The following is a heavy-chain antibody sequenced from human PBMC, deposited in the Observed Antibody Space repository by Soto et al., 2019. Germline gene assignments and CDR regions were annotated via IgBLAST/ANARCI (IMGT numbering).Heavy chain of an antibody. Sequence: ASVKVSCKASGYTFTSYGISWVRQAPRQGLEWMGWISAYNGNTNYAQKLQGRVTMTTDTSTSTAYMELRSLRSDDTAVYYCARLPWADYGGIFDPWGQGTLVTVSS. CDR1: GYTFTSYG. CDR2: ISAYNGNT. V-gene: IGHV1-18*01. J-gene: IGHJ5*02. D-gene: IGHD4-17*01. CDR3: ARLPWADYGGIFDP.